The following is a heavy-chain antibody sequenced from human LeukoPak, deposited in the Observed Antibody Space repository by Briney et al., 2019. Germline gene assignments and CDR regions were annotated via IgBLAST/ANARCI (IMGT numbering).Heavy chain of an antibody. V-gene: IGHV4-59*01. Sequence: MPSETLSLTCTVSGGSISSYYWSWIRQPPGKGLEWIGYIYYSGSTNYNPSLKSRVTISVDTSKNQFSLKLSSVTAADTAVYYCARGPYSYDSSGAFDIWGQGTMVTVSS. CDR3: ARGPYSYDSSGAFDI. D-gene: IGHD3-22*01. J-gene: IGHJ3*02. CDR1: GGSISSYY. CDR2: IYYSGST.